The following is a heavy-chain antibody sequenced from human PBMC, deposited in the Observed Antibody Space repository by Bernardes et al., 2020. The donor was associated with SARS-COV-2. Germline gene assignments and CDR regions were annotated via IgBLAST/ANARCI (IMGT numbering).Heavy chain of an antibody. Sequence: GGSLRLSCAASGFTFSNYWMSWVRQAPGKGLEWVANINQEGGERHYVDSVKGRFIISRDNANNSLSLEMNFLGIVDTAVYYCARLGQGSGSADYWGQGTQVTVSS. J-gene: IGHJ4*02. CDR3: ARLGQGSGSADY. D-gene: IGHD3-10*01. V-gene: IGHV3-7*01. CDR2: INQEGGER. CDR1: GFTFSNYW.